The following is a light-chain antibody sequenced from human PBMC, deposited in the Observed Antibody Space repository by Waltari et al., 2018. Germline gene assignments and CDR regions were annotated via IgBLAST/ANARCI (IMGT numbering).Light chain of an antibody. J-gene: IGKJ1*01. Sequence: DVVMTQSPLSLPVTLGQSDSISCDSSQSLLYSNGNTYLNWFNQRPGQSPRRLIYRISTRGSGVPDRFSGSGSGTHFSLKISRVEAEDVGIYYCMQVTYWPWTFGQGTKVEIK. V-gene: IGKV2-30*01. CDR3: MQVTYWPWT. CDR1: QSLLYSNGNTY. CDR2: RIS.